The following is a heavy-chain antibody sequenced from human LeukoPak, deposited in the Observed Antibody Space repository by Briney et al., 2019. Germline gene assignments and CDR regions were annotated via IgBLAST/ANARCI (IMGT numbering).Heavy chain of an antibody. CDR1: GFTFSSYA. D-gene: IGHD2-2*01. V-gene: IGHV3-23*01. CDR2: ISGSGGST. CDR3: AKVAYCSSTSCYEGAFDI. J-gene: IGHJ3*02. Sequence: PGGSLRLSCAASGFTFSSYAMSWVRQAPGKGLEWVSAISGSGGSTYYADSVKGRFTISRDNSKNTLYLQMNSLRAEDTAVYYCAKVAYCSSTSCYEGAFDIWGQGTMVTVSS.